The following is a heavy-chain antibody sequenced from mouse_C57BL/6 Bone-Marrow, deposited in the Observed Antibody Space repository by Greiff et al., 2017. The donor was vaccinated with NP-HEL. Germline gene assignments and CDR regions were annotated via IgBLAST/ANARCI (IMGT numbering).Heavy chain of an antibody. J-gene: IGHJ2*01. Sequence: EVMLVESGAELVRPGASVKLSCTASGFNIKDDYMHWVKQRPEQGLEWIGWIDPENGDTEYAAKFQGKATITADTSSNTAYLQLSSLTSEDTAVYYCTTLYSNSSYFDYWGQGTTLTVSS. CDR3: TTLYSNSSYFDY. V-gene: IGHV14-4*01. CDR1: GFNIKDDY. D-gene: IGHD2-5*01. CDR2: IDPENGDT.